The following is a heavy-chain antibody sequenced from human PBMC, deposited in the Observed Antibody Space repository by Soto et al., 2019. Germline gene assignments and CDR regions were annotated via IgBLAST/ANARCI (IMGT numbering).Heavy chain of an antibody. J-gene: IGHJ6*02. Sequence: QVQLVESGGGVVQPGRSLRLSCAASGFTFSSYGMHWVRQAPGKGLEWVAVISYDGSNKYYADSVKGRFTISRDNSKNTLYMQMNSLRAEDTAVYYCAKERWVTAYYYYCGLDVWGQGTSVTVSS. V-gene: IGHV3-30*18. CDR2: ISYDGSNK. D-gene: IGHD2-21*02. CDR1: GFTFSSYG. CDR3: AKERWVTAYYYYCGLDV.